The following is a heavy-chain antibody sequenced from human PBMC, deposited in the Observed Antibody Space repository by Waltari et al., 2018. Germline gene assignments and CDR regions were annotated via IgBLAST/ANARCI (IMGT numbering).Heavy chain of an antibody. V-gene: IGHV3-23*01. CDR1: GFTFSSYA. D-gene: IGHD1-26*01. Sequence: EVQLLESGGGLVQPGGSLRLSCAPSGFTFSSYAMSWVRQVPGKGLEWVSAISGSGGSTYYADSVKGRFTISRDKSKNTLYLQMNSLRAEDTAVYYCAKQTRKVVGATDYWGQGTLVTVSS. J-gene: IGHJ4*02. CDR3: AKQTRKVVGATDY. CDR2: ISGSGGST.